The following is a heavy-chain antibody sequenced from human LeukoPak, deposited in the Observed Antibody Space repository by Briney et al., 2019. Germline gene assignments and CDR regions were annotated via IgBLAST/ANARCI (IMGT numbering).Heavy chain of an antibody. V-gene: IGHV4-4*02. CDR1: GGSITSNNW. CDR2: IYHGGTT. D-gene: IGHD6-19*01. J-gene: IGHJ3*02. CDR3: ARHRDITDYSSGWYHAFDI. Sequence: QASGTLSLTCAVSGGSITSNNWWSWVRQPPGKGLDWIGEIYHGGTTNYNPSLKSRVTISIDTSKNQFSLKLSSVTAADTAVYYCARHRDITDYSSGWYHAFDIWGQGTMVTVSS.